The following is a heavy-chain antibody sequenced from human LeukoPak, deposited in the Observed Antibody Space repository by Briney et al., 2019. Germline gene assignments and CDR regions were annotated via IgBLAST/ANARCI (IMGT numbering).Heavy chain of an antibody. D-gene: IGHD6-13*01. CDR3: AKVAAAATLDY. Sequence: GGSLRLSCAASGFTFSSYAMSWVRQAPGKGLEWVSGILGSGGSTFFADSLKGRFTVSRDNSKNTLYLQMNSLRAEDTAVYYCAKVAAAATLDYWGQGTLVTVSS. CDR1: GFTFSSYA. V-gene: IGHV3-23*01. J-gene: IGHJ4*02. CDR2: ILGSGGST.